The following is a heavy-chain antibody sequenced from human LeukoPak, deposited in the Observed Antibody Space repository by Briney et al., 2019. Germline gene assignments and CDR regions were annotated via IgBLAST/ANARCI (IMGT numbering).Heavy chain of an antibody. D-gene: IGHD6-13*01. Sequence: GGSLRLSCAASGFTFRTYWMHWGRQAPGKGLVWVAHINSVGTSTSYADSVKGRFTVSRDNAENKLYLQMNSLRADDTAVYYCARDDLSWYSGIDYWGQGTLVTVSS. CDR1: GFTFRTYW. CDR3: ARDDLSWYSGIDY. CDR2: INSVGTST. J-gene: IGHJ4*02. V-gene: IGHV3-74*01.